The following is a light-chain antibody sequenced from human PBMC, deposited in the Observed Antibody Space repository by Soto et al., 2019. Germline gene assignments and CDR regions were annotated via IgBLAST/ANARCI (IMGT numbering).Light chain of an antibody. J-gene: IGLJ1*01. CDR3: AAWDDSLSGYV. Sequence: QSALTQPPSASGTPGQRVTISCSGSSFNIGTNLVYWYQQLPGTAPKVLIYRNNQRPSGVPDRFSGAKSGTSASLAISGLRSEDEADYYCAAWDDSLSGYVFGTGTQLTVL. V-gene: IGLV1-47*01. CDR2: RNN. CDR1: SFNIGTNL.